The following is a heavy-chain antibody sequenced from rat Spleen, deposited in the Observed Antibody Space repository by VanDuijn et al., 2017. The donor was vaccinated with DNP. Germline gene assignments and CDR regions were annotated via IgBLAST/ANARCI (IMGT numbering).Heavy chain of an antibody. J-gene: IGHJ2*01. Sequence: QVQLKESGPGLVQPSQTLSLTCTVSGFSLTSYNVHWVRQPPGKSLEWMGVIWKNGDTAYNSPLRSRLSISRETSKSQVFLQMNTLQNEDTATYFCARHNSGHAGIFDYGGQGVVVTVSS. D-gene: IGHD4-3*01. CDR1: GFSLTSYN. CDR2: IWKNGDT. V-gene: IGHV2-32*01. CDR3: ARHNSGHAGIFDY.